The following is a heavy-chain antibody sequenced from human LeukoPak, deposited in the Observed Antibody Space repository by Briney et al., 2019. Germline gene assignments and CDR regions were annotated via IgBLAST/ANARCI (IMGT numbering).Heavy chain of an antibody. V-gene: IGHV4-59*01. J-gene: IGHJ3*02. CDR3: ARDSQMHDAFDI. CDR2: IYYSGST. Sequence: PSEALSLTCTVSGGSISSYYWSWIRQPPGKGLEWIGYIYYSGSTNYNPSLKSRVTISVDTSKNQFSLKLSSVTAADTVVYYCARDSQMHDAFDIWGQGTMVTVSS. D-gene: IGHD5-24*01. CDR1: GGSISSYY.